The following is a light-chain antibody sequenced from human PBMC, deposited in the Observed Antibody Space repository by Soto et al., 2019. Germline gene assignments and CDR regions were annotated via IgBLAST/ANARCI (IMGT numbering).Light chain of an antibody. Sequence: EIVLTQSPGTLSLSPGDRATLSCRASQSVSTNYLAWYQQKPGQAPRLLLYGASSRAIGIPDRFSGSGSGTDFTLTISRLEPEDFAVYYCQQYDTSPPLTVGGGTKVEIK. CDR2: GAS. CDR1: QSVSTNY. CDR3: QQYDTSPPLT. J-gene: IGKJ4*01. V-gene: IGKV3-20*01.